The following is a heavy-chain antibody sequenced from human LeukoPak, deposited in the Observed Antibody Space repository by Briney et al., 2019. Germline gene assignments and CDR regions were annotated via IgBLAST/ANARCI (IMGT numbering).Heavy chain of an antibody. CDR1: GGSFSGYY. V-gene: IGHV4-59*01. J-gene: IGHJ4*02. Sequence: PSETLSLPCAVYGGSFSGYYWSGIRQSPGKGLEWIGYIYYSGNTNYNPSLQSRVTISLDTSKNQFSLKLSSVTAADTAVYYCARASGSGSYYGIDYWGQGTLVTVSS. D-gene: IGHD3-10*01. CDR3: ARASGSGSYYGIDY. CDR2: IYYSGNT.